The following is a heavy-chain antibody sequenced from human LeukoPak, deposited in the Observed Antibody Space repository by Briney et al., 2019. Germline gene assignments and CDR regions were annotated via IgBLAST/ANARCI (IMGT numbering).Heavy chain of an antibody. Sequence: GGSLRLSCATSGFTFTNHWMSWVRQAPGKGLEWVANINQDGSERNYVDSVKGRFTISRDNAKNSLFLQMNSLRAEDTAVYYCARSWETVAGTTKLDYWGQGTLVTVSS. D-gene: IGHD6-19*01. J-gene: IGHJ4*02. CDR1: GFTFTNHW. CDR2: INQDGSER. V-gene: IGHV3-7*01. CDR3: ARSWETVAGTTKLDY.